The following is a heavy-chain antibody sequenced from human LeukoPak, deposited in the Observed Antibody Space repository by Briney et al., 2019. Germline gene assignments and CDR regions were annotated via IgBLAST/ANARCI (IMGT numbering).Heavy chain of an antibody. J-gene: IGHJ4*02. CDR3: ARHLQDIVVVPAAMSY. Sequence: SETLSLTCTVSGGSISSGSYYWGWIRQPPGKGLEWIGSIYYSGSTYYNPSLKSRVTISVDTSKNQFSLKLSSVTAADTAVYYCARHLQDIVVVPAAMSYWGQGTLVTVSS. CDR2: IYYSGST. CDR1: GGSISSGSYY. V-gene: IGHV4-39*01. D-gene: IGHD2-2*01.